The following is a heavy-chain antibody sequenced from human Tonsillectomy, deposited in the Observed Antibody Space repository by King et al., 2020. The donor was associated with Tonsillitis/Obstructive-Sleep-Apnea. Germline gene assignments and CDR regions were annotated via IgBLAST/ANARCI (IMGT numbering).Heavy chain of an antibody. J-gene: IGHJ4*02. D-gene: IGHD2-15*01. Sequence: VQLVQSGAEVKKPGASVKVSCRASGYTFTDYYMHWVRQSSGQGLEWMGRINPNSGATNYAQRFQGRVTMTRETSISTAYMELSRLRSDDTAVYYCARSGYCSGVSCHPLEYWGQGTLVTVSS. CDR2: INPNSGAT. CDR1: GYTFTDYY. CDR3: ARSGYCSGVSCHPLEY. V-gene: IGHV1-2*06.